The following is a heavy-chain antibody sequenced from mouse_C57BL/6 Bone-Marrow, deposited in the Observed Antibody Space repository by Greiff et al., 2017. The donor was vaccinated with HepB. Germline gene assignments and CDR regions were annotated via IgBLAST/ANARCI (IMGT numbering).Heavy chain of an antibody. CDR1: GYTFTSYW. J-gene: IGHJ2*01. CDR2: IDPSDSYT. CDR3: ARKDYYGSSPHFDY. Sequence: QVQLQQPGAELVMPGASVKLSCKASGYTFTSYWMHWVKQRPGQGLEWIGEIDPSDSYTNYNQKFKGKSTLTVDKSSSTAYMQLSSLTSEDSAVYYCARKDYYGSSPHFDYWGQGTTLTVSS. V-gene: IGHV1-69*01. D-gene: IGHD1-1*01.